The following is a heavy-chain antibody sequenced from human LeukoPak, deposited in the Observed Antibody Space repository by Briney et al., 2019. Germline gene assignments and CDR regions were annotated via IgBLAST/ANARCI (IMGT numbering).Heavy chain of an antibody. CDR2: INPSGRI. CDR3: ARGHQEVSMIVVVMTAVSYYLDV. CDR1: GGSFSGYY. J-gene: IGHJ6*03. D-gene: IGHD3-22*01. V-gene: IGHV4-34*01. Sequence: SETLSLTCAVYGGSFSGYYWTWIRQAPGKGLEWIGEINPSGRISYNPSLKSRLTISVDASKNQFSLNLRSLTAADTAVYYCARGHQEVSMIVVVMTAVSYYLDVWGKGTTVTVS.